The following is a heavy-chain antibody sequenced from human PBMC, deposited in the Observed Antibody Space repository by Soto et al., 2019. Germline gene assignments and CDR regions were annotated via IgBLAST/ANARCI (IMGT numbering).Heavy chain of an antibody. D-gene: IGHD3-10*01. J-gene: IGHJ4*02. V-gene: IGHV3-33*01. CDR1: GFTFSSYG. CDR2: IWYDGSNK. CDR3: ARGVKWRPVHGSGRLDS. Sequence: QVQLVESGGGVVQPGRSLRLSCAASGFTFSSYGMHWVRQAPGKGLEWVAGIWYDGSNKYYADSVKGRFTISRDNSKNTLYLQRNSLRAEDTAVYYWARGVKWRPVHGSGRLDSWGQGTLVTVSS.